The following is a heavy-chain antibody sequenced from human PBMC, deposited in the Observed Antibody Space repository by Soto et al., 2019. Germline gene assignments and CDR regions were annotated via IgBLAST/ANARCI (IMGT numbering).Heavy chain of an antibody. V-gene: IGHV1-46*01. J-gene: IGHJ3*02. CDR3: ARAFEDSSGYYYGAFDI. CDR2: INPSGGST. D-gene: IGHD3-22*01. Sequence: ASVKVSCKASGYTFTSYYMHWVRQAPGQGLEWMGIINPSGGSTSYAQKFQGRVTMTRDTSTSTVYMELSSLRSEDTAVYYCARAFEDSSGYYYGAFDIWGQGTMVTVS. CDR1: GYTFTSYY.